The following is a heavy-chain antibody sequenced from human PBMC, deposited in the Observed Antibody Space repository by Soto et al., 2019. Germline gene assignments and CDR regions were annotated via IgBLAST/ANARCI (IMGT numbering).Heavy chain of an antibody. D-gene: IGHD1-26*01. CDR2: ISFDGTNK. CDR3: VSRVPHGTYGAPYFQH. CDR1: GFTFNSHG. Sequence: GGSLRLSCAASGFTFNSHGMHWVRQAPGKGLEWVAVISFDGTNKYYADSVKGRFTISRDNSKNTLYLQMNSLRDEDTAVYYCVSRVPHGTYGAPYFQHWGQGTLV. J-gene: IGHJ1*01. V-gene: IGHV3-30*03.